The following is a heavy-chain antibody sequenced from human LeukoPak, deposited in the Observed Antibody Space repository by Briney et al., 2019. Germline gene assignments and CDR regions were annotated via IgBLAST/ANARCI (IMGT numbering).Heavy chain of an antibody. Sequence: GGSLRLSCAASGFTFDDYAMHWVRQAPGKGLEWVSGISWNSGSIGYADSVKGRFTIFRDNAKNSLYLQMSRLRSDDTAVYYCARAEGGELTFDYWGQGTLVTVSS. V-gene: IGHV3-9*01. CDR1: GFTFDDYA. J-gene: IGHJ4*02. CDR2: ISWNSGSI. CDR3: ARAEGGELTFDY. D-gene: IGHD1-7*01.